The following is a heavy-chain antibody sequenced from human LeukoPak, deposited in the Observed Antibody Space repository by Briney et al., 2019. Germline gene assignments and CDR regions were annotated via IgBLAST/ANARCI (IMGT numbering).Heavy chain of an antibody. D-gene: IGHD1-1*01. CDR1: GFTFSSYG. CDR3: AREDRKSGTPD. Sequence: GGSLRLSCAASGFTFSSYGMHWVRQAPGKGLEWVAVIWYDGSNKYYADSVKGRFTISRDNSKNTLYLQMNSLRAEDTAVYCCAREDRKSGTPDWGQGTLVTVSS. CDR2: IWYDGSNK. J-gene: IGHJ4*02. V-gene: IGHV3-33*01.